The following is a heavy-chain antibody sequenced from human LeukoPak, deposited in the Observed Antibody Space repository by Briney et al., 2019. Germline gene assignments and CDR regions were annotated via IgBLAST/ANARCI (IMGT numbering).Heavy chain of an antibody. Sequence: SETLSLTCTVSGGSISSSSYYWSWIRQHPGKGLEWIGYIYYSGSTYYNPSLKSRVTISVDTSKNQFSLKLSSVTAADTAVYYCARNYYDSSGYYWFDPWGQGTLVTVSS. J-gene: IGHJ5*02. CDR3: ARNYYDSSGYYWFDP. CDR2: IYYSGST. D-gene: IGHD3-22*01. V-gene: IGHV4-31*03. CDR1: GGSISSSSYY.